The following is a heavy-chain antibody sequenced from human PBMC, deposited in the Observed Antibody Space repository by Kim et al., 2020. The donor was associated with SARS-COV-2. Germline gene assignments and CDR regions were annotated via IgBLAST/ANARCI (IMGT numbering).Heavy chain of an antibody. D-gene: IGHD4-17*01. CDR1: GGSISSYY. CDR2: IYYSGST. CDR3: ARENGDYVSGAFDI. J-gene: IGHJ3*02. Sequence: SETLSLTCTVSGGSISSYYWSWIRQPPGKGLEWIGYIYYSGSTNYNPSLKSRVTISVDTSKNQFSLKLSSVTAADTAMYYCARENGDYVSGAFDIWGQGTMVTVSS. V-gene: IGHV4-59*13.